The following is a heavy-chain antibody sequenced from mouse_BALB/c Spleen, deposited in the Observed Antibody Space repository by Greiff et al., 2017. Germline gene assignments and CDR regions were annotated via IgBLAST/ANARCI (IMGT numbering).Heavy chain of an antibody. Sequence: VQLQQSGPDLVAPSQSLSITCTVSGFSLTSYGVHWVRQPPGKGLEWLVVIWSDGSTTYNSALKSRLSISKDNSKSQVFLKMNSLQTDDTAMYYCARQYGNYGAMDYWGQGTSVTVSS. D-gene: IGHD2-1*01. J-gene: IGHJ4*01. CDR1: GFSLTSYG. CDR2: IWSDGST. CDR3: ARQYGNYGAMDY. V-gene: IGHV2-6-2*01.